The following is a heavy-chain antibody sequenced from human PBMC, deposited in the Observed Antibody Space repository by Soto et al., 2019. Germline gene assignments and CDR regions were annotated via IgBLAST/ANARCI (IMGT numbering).Heavy chain of an antibody. D-gene: IGHD1-1*01. J-gene: IGHJ3*02. Sequence: EVQLVESGGGLVQPGGSLRLSCAASGFTVSGNYMSWVRQAPGQGLEWVSVIYAAGSTYYIDPVNGRFTISRDNSKNTLYLQMNSLRAEDTAVYYCASDIFKTGATGVFDIWGQGTRVTVSS. V-gene: IGHV3-66*01. CDR1: GFTVSGNY. CDR2: IYAAGST. CDR3: ASDIFKTGATGVFDI.